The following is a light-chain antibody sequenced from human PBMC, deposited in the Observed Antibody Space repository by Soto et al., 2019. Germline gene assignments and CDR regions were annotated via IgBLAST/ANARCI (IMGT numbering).Light chain of an antibody. J-gene: IGKJ1*01. CDR1: QSVSSSY. CDR3: HQYGASPQT. CDR2: GAS. Sequence: EVVLTHSPGTLSLSPGERATLSFSSSQSVSSSYLAWYQHKRGQAPRLLMYGASSRATGVPDRFSGWGSGTDFTLTISRLEPEDFAVYYCHQYGASPQTFGQGTKMDIK. V-gene: IGKV3-20*01.